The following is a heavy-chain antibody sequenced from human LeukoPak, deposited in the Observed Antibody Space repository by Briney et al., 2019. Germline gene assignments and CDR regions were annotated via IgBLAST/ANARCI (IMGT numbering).Heavy chain of an antibody. CDR2: ISEGAGST. V-gene: IGHV3-23*01. CDR1: GFSFNDYA. J-gene: IGHJ4*02. CDR3: ARDSPVLTF. D-gene: IGHD2-8*01. Sequence: PGGSLRLSCAASGFSFNDYAMSWVRQAPGKGLEWVSAISEGAGSTYYADSVRGRFTISRDNSRNTLYLQMNSLRAEDTAIYYCARDSPVLTFWGQGILVTVSS.